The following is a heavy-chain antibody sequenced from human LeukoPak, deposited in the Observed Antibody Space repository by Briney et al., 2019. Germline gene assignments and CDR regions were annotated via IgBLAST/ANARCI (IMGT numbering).Heavy chain of an antibody. CDR3: ARGRMMTYYGSGSPVYNWFDP. V-gene: IGHV4-34*01. J-gene: IGHJ5*02. Sequence: SEALSLTCAVYGGSFSGYYWSWIRQPPGKGLEWIGEINHSGSTNYNPSLKSRVTISVDTSKNQFSLKLSSVTAADTAVYYCARGRMMTYYGSGSPVYNWFDPWGQGTLVTVSS. CDR1: GGSFSGYY. CDR2: INHSGST. D-gene: IGHD3-10*01.